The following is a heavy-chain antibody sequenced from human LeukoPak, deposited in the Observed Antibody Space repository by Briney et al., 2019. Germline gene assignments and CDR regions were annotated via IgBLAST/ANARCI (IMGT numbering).Heavy chain of an antibody. V-gene: IGHV3-74*01. Sequence: GGSLRLSCAASGFTFSDTWMHWVRQAPGEGLVWVSRIRSDGSDTRYAESVKGRFTISRDNAKNTLYLQMNSLRAEDTAVYYCARDYYMGIVDQWGQGTRVTVSS. CDR2: IRSDGSDT. D-gene: IGHD3-22*01. CDR3: ARDYYMGIVDQ. J-gene: IGHJ5*02. CDR1: GFTFSDTW.